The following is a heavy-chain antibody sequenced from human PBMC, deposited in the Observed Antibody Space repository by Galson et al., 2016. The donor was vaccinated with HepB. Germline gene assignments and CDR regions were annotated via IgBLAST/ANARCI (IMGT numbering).Heavy chain of an antibody. D-gene: IGHD3-3*01. CDR3: ARXTYYFWDGFTSYAFDI. CDR2: VYSSGST. CDR1: XXSIXXXTXX. V-gene: IGHV4-61*02. Sequence: TXXXTCSVXXXSIXXXTXXXSWXXXPAGXXLXXIGRVYSSGSTXXXPSXKXRATISVDTSKNQFSLRLSSVTAXDTALYYCARXTYYFWDGFTSYAFDIWG. J-gene: IGHJ3*02.